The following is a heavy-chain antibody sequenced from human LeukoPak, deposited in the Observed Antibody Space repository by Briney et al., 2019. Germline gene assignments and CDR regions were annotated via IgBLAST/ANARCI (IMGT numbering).Heavy chain of an antibody. J-gene: IGHJ6*03. CDR2: ISAYNGNT. V-gene: IGHV1-18*01. D-gene: IGHD1-7*01. CDR3: ARDMSGTTYYYYYMDV. Sequence: EASVKVSCKASVYTFTNYGISWVRQAPGQGLEWMGWISAYNGNTNYAQKLQGRVTMTTDTSTSTAYMELRSLRSDDTAVYYCARDMSGTTYYYYYMDVWGKGTTVTVSS. CDR1: VYTFTNYG.